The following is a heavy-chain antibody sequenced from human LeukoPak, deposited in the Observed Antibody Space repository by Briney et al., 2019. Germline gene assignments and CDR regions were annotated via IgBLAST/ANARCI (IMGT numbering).Heavy chain of an antibody. CDR2: IYHTGST. J-gene: IGHJ5*02. V-gene: IGHV4-30-2*01. CDR3: ARLQYCSGTSCYWFDP. D-gene: IGHD2-2*01. Sequence: SQTLSLTCDVSGGSISSGVYSWSWIRQPVGKGLEWIGYIYHTGSTYYNPSLKSRVTISVDTSKNQFSLRLSSVTAADTAVYYCARLQYCSGTSCYWFDPWGQGTLVTVSS. CDR1: GGSISSGVYS.